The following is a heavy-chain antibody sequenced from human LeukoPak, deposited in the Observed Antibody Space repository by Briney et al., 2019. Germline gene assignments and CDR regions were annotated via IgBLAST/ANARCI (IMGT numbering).Heavy chain of an antibody. D-gene: IGHD4-23*01. CDR3: ARAPATVVEFDC. J-gene: IGHJ4*02. Sequence: SQTLSLTCAISGDSVSSNSAAWNWIRQSPSTGLEWLGRTYYRSKWYNDYAVSVKSRITINPDTSKNQFSLQMNSVTPEDTAVYYCARAPATVVEFDCWGQGTLVTVSS. CDR1: GDSVSSNSAA. V-gene: IGHV6-1*01. CDR2: TYYRSKWYN.